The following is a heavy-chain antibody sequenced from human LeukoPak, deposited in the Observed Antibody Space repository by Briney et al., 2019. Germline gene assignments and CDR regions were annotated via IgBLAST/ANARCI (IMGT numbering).Heavy chain of an antibody. Sequence: GGSLRLSCASSVFTFKICWMHWIRQPPGKGLVCVSRVSNDGRNTIYADSVKGRFTITRANRKKTVFLQINSLRVEDTAVYYCVRGGSDYEYSGDSWAKGNLVTVSS. CDR3: VRGGSDYEYSGDS. CDR2: VSNDGRNT. D-gene: IGHD3-16*01. V-gene: IGHV3-74*01. J-gene: IGHJ4*02. CDR1: VFTFKICW.